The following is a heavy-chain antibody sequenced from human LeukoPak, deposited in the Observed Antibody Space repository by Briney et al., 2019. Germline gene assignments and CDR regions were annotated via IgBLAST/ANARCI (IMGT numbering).Heavy chain of an antibody. D-gene: IGHD3-10*01. J-gene: IGHJ4*02. CDR1: GYSFTSYW. Sequence: GESLKISCKGSGYSFTSYWIGWVRQMPGKGLEWMGIIYPGDSDTRYSPSFQGQVTISADKSISTAYLPWSSLKASDTAMYYCARQGGTYYGSGSYYKSPFDYWGQGTLVTVSS. CDR2: IYPGDSDT. V-gene: IGHV5-51*01. CDR3: ARQGGTYYGSGSYYKSPFDY.